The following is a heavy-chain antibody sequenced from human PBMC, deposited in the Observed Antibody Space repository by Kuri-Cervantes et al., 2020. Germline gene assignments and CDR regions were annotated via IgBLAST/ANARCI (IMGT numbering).Heavy chain of an antibody. J-gene: IGHJ4*02. V-gene: IGHV3-33*01. CDR2: IWYDGSNK. D-gene: IGHD6-13*01. CDR3: ARFHSAAGKEVCDY. Sequence: GGSLRLSCAASGFTFSSCGMHWVRQAPGKGLEWVAVIWYDGSNKYYADSVKGRFTISRDNSKNTLYLQMNSLRAEDTAVYYCARFHSAAGKEVCDYWGQGTLVTVSS. CDR1: GFTFSSCG.